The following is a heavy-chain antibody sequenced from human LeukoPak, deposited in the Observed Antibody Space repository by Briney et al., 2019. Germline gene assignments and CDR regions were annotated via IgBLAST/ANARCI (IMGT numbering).Heavy chain of an antibody. J-gene: IGHJ6*03. CDR1: GFTFSSYW. D-gene: IGHD1-26*01. CDR2: INSDGSST. V-gene: IGHV3-74*01. Sequence: GGSLRLSCAASGFTFSSYWMHWVRQASGKGLVWVSRINSDGSSTSYADSVKGRFTISRDNAKNTLYLQMNSLRAEDTAVYYCARDSKFIGNHYYYYYYMDVWGKGTTVTVSS. CDR3: ARDSKFIGNHYYYYYYMDV.